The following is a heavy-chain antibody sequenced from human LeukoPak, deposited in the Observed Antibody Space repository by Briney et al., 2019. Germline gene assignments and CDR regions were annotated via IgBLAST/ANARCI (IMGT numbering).Heavy chain of an antibody. Sequence: GGSLRLSCSASGFTFTRYWMTWIRQVPGKGLEWVANIKQDGSEKYYVDSVKGRFTIFRDNAKNSLYLQMDSLRVEDTAVYYCGRDMVDYWGQGTLVTVSS. CDR1: GFTFTRYW. V-gene: IGHV3-7*01. D-gene: IGHD3-10*01. J-gene: IGHJ4*02. CDR3: GRDMVDY. CDR2: IKQDGSEK.